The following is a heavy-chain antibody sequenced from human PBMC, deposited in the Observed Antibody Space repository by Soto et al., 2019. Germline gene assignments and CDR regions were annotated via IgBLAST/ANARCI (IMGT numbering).Heavy chain of an antibody. D-gene: IGHD1-1*01. CDR2: MNPNSGGS. Sequence: QVHLVQSGAEVKKPGASVKVSCMASGYNFIAQNIHWVRQAPGLGLEWMGKMNPNSGGSIYAQEFLARVAVTRATSLSTVYMGLASIKSDDRAGYSCARERHLNDPSDAFDLFGQWTMVIVSS. J-gene: IGHJ3*01. CDR3: ARERHLNDPSDAFDL. CDR1: GYNFIAQN. V-gene: IGHV1-2*02.